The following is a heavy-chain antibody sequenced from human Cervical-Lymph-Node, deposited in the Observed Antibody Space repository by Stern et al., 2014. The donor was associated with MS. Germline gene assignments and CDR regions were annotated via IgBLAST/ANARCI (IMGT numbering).Heavy chain of an antibody. J-gene: IGHJ6*02. CDR1: GYTFTDYY. V-gene: IGHV1-2*04. Sequence: QVQLVESGAEVKNPGASVKVSCKASGYTFTDYYMQWMRQAPGQRLEWRGWIYPNNGGTKSAQKFQGWITMTRDTSTSTAYMELSRLRSDDTAIYYCARASTTANNYYDGVDVWGQGTTVTVTS. CDR2: IYPNNGGT. CDR3: ARASTTANNYYDGVDV. D-gene: IGHD1-1*01.